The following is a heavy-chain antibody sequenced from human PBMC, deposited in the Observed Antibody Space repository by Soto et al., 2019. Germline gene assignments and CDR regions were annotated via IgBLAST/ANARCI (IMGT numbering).Heavy chain of an antibody. Sequence: VGSLRLSCAASGFTFSSYGMHWVRQAPGKGLQGVAVIWYDGSNKYYADSVKGRFTISRDNSKNTLYLQMNSLRAEDTAVYYCARGPYSSSGQIGGVYYYYYYGMDVWGQGTTVTVSS. CDR3: ARGPYSSSGQIGGVYYYYYYGMDV. CDR1: GFTFSSYG. V-gene: IGHV3-33*01. J-gene: IGHJ6*02. D-gene: IGHD6-6*01. CDR2: IWYDGSNK.